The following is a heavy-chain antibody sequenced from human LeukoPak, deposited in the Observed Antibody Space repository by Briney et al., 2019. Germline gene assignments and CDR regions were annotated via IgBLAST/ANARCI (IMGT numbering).Heavy chain of an antibody. V-gene: IGHV4-39*07. CDR3: ARGTGVVVVRREYFQH. D-gene: IGHD3-22*01. CDR2: MYYSGST. CDR1: GGSISGRSHY. Sequence: PSETLSLTCSVSGGSISGRSHYWGWIRQPPGKGLEWIGSMYYSGSTYYNPSLKSRVTISVDTSKNQFSLKLSSVAAADTAVYYCARGTGVVVVRREYFQHWGQGTLVTVSS. J-gene: IGHJ1*01.